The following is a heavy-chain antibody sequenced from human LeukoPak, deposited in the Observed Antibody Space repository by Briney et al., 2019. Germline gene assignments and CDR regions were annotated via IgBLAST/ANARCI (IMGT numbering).Heavy chain of an antibody. CDR3: ARDSFLTGYLDV. D-gene: IGHD3-9*01. J-gene: IGHJ6*02. CDR2: ISSSSSYI. Sequence: PGGSLRLSCAASGFTFSSYSMNWVRQAPGKGLEWVSSISSSSSYIYYADSVKGRFTISRDNAKNSLYLQMNSLRAEDTAVYYCARDSFLTGYLDVWGQGTTVTASS. V-gene: IGHV3-21*01. CDR1: GFTFSSYS.